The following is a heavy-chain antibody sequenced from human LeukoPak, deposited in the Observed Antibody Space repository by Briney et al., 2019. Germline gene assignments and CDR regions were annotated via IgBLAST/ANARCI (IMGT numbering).Heavy chain of an antibody. CDR3: ARDRRYSSGLNYFDY. CDR1: GYTFTGYY. Sequence: GASVKVSCKASGYTFTGYYMHWVRQAPGQGLEWMGWINPNSGGTNYAQKFQGRVTMTRDTSISTAYMELSRLRSDDTAVYYCARDRRYSSGLNYFDYWGQGTLVTVSS. D-gene: IGHD6-19*01. V-gene: IGHV1-2*02. J-gene: IGHJ4*02. CDR2: INPNSGGT.